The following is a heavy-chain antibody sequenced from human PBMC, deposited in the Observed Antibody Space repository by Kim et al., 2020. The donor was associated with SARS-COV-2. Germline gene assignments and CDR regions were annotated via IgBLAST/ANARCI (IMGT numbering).Heavy chain of an antibody. V-gene: IGHV1-46*01. J-gene: IGHJ5*02. Sequence: ASVKVSCKTSGYSFTTYHMHWVRQAPGQGLDWLGIVNSATGGTFYAKKFQGRISMTRDTSTTTVYMEMTSLRSDDTAVYYCVRDLGEGQFVDDHWGQGTLVTVST. CDR3: VRDLGEGQFVDDH. CDR2: VNSATGGT. CDR1: GYSFTTYH. D-gene: IGHD2-15*01.